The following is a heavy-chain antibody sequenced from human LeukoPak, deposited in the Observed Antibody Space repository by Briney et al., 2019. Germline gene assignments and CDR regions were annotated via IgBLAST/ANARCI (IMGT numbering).Heavy chain of an antibody. CDR1: GFTFDRYA. J-gene: IGHJ4*02. V-gene: IGHV3-23*01. CDR3: TKRYDFWSGYYVDY. Sequence: GGSLRLPCAASGFTFDRYAMSWVRQAPGKGLQWVSVISGSGSSTQYADSVKGRVTISRDNSKNTVYLQMNNLRAEDTAVYYCTKRYDFWSGYYVDYWGQGILVTVSS. D-gene: IGHD3/OR15-3a*01. CDR2: ISGSGSST.